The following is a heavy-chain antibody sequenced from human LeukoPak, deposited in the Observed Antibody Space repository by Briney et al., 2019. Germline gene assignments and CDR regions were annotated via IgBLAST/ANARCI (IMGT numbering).Heavy chain of an antibody. Sequence: GGSLRLSCAASGFTLSSYEVNWVRQAPGKGLEWVSSISRSSSYIYYADSVKGRFTISRDNAKNSLYLQMNSLRAEDTAVYYCARNRKAGYSGYSNWFDPWGQGTLVTVSS. CDR2: ISRSSSYI. CDR3: ARNRKAGYSGYSNWFDP. J-gene: IGHJ5*02. V-gene: IGHV3-21*01. D-gene: IGHD5-12*01. CDR1: GFTLSSYE.